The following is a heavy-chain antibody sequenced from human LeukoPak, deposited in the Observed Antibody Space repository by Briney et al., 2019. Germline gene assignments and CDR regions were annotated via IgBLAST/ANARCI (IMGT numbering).Heavy chain of an antibody. J-gene: IGHJ4*02. CDR3: ARPGLTVSIDY. Sequence: WVRPAPGKGLEWIGSIYYSGSTYYNPSLKSRVTISVATSKNQFSLKLSSVTAADTAVYYCARPGLTVSIDYWGQGTLVTVSS. V-gene: IGHV4-39*01. CDR2: IYYSGST. D-gene: IGHD3-9*01.